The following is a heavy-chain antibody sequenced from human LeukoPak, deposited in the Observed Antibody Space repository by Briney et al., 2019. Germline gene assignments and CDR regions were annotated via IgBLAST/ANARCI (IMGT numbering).Heavy chain of an antibody. D-gene: IGHD3-10*01. CDR1: GYIFANYG. CDR2: INTYNGNK. V-gene: IGHV1-18*01. Sequence: ASVKVSCKASGYIFANYGFAWVRQAPGQGLEWMGWINTYNGNKKYSQKLQGRVTVTTDTSTSTAYMELRSLASDDTAVYYCAREHISSGTYYPRSDYWGEGTLVTVSS. J-gene: IGHJ4*02. CDR3: AREHISSGTYYPRSDY.